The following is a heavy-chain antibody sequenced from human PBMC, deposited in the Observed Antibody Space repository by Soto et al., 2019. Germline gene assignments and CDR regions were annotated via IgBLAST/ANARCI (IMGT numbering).Heavy chain of an antibody. V-gene: IGHV4-30-2*01. CDR2: IYHSGST. Sequence: QLQLQESGSGPVKPSQTLSLTCAVSGGSISSGGYSWSWIRQPPGKGLEWIGYIYHSGSTYYNPSLKSRVTISVDRSKNQLSLKLSSVTAADTAVYYCARAEGGIFDYWGQGTLVTVSS. J-gene: IGHJ4*02. CDR3: ARAEGGIFDY. CDR1: GGSISSGGYS.